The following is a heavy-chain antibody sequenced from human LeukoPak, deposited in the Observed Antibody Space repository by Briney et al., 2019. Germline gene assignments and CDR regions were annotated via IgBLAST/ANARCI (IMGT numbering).Heavy chain of an antibody. CDR2: ISSGANSI. J-gene: IGHJ3*02. CDR3: ATNSRVSYAFAI. CDR1: GFTFSSYE. D-gene: IGHD6-13*01. Sequence: GGSLRLSCAASGFTFSSYEMNWVRQTPGMGLEWIAYISSGANSIYYADSVKGRFNISRDNAKNSLNLQMNSLRAEDTAVYYCATNSRVSYAFAIWGQGTMVTVSA. V-gene: IGHV3-48*03.